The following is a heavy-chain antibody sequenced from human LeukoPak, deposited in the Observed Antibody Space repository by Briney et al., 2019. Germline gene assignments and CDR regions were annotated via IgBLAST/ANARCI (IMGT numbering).Heavy chain of an antibody. CDR2: FDPKEGET. J-gene: IGHJ6*03. CDR1: GYTFTELS. D-gene: IGHD6-13*01. Sequence: GASVKVSCKVSGYTFTELSMHWVRQAPGKGLEWMGGFDPKEGETIKAQNFQGRVTMTEDISTDTAYVELSSLRSEDTAVYYCARLGQLVSKGDYYYYYMDVWGKGTTVTISS. V-gene: IGHV1-24*01. CDR3: ARLGQLVSKGDYYYYYMDV.